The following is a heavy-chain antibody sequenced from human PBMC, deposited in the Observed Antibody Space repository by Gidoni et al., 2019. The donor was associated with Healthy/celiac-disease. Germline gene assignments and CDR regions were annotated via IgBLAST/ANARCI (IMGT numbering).Heavy chain of an antibody. CDR1: GFTFSSYG. CDR2: IWYDGSNK. V-gene: IGHV3-33*01. J-gene: IGHJ4*02. CDR3: ARGGVGATDY. D-gene: IGHD1-26*01. Sequence: QVQLVESGGGVVQPGRSLRLSCAASGFTFSSYGMHWVRQAPGKGLEWVAVIWYDGSNKYYADSVKGRFTISRDNSKITLYLQMNSLRAEDTAVYYCARGGVGATDYWGQGTLVTVSS.